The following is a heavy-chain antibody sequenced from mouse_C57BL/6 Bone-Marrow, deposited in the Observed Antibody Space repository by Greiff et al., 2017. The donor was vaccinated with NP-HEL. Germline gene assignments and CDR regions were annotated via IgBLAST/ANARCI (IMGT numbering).Heavy chain of an antibody. CDR2: ISDGGSYT. CDR1: GFTFSSYA. D-gene: IGHD4-1*01. Sequence: EVQGVESGGGLVKPGGSLKLSCAASGFTFSSYAMSWVRQTPEKRLEWVATISDGGSYTYYPDNVKGRFTISRDNAKNNLYLQMSHLKSEDTAMYYCASNLVFAYWGQGTLVTVSA. V-gene: IGHV5-4*01. CDR3: ASNLVFAY. J-gene: IGHJ3*01.